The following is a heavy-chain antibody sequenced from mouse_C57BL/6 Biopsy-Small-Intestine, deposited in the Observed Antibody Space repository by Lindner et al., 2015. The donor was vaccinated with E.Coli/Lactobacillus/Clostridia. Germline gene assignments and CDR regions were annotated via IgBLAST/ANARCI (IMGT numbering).Heavy chain of an antibody. D-gene: IGHD2-12*01. CDR1: GFNIKDYY. J-gene: IGHJ1*03. CDR2: IDPEDGET. CDR3: AGGRSYWYFDV. Sequence: VQLQESGAELVKPGASVKLSCTASGFNIKDYYMHWVRQRTEQGLEWIGGIDPEDGETKYAPKFQGKATITADTSSNTAYLQFSSQTSEDTAVYYCAGGRSYWYFDVWGTGTTVTVSS. V-gene: IGHV14-2*01.